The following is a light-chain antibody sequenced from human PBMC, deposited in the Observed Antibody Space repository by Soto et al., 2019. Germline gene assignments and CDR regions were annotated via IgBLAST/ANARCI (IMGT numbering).Light chain of an antibody. CDR3: SSYSSSSSV. J-gene: IGLJ1*01. CDR1: SSDLGGYNF. Sequence: QCALTQPASVSGSPGQSVTISCTGTSSDLGGYNFVSWYQHHPGKAPKLMIYDVGNRPSGVSVRFSGSKSGNTASLTISGLQAEDEADYYCSSYSSSSSVFGTGTKLTVL. V-gene: IGLV2-14*03. CDR2: DVG.